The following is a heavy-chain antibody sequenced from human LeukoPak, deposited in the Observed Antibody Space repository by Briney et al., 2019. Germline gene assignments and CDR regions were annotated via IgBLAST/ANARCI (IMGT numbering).Heavy chain of an antibody. D-gene: IGHD1-7*01. V-gene: IGHV3-53*04. CDR1: GFIGSSNS. J-gene: IGHJ3*02. Sequence: TGGSLRLSCAASGFIGSSNSMSWVRQAPGKGLEWVSVIYSGGSTYYADSVKGRFTISRHNSKNTLYLQMNSLRAEDTAVYYCARSPETTPGEGDAFDIWGQGTMVTVSS. CDR2: IYSGGST. CDR3: ARSPETTPGEGDAFDI.